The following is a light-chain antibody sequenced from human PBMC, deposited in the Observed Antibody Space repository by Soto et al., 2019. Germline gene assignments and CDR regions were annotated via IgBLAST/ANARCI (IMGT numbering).Light chain of an antibody. Sequence: EIVMTQSPATLSVSPGERATLSCRATQRVSSNLAWYQQKPGQAPRLLIYGASTRATGIPARFSGSRSGTEFTLTISSLQSEDFAVYYCQQDNNWPPTFGQGTRLEIK. V-gene: IGKV3-15*01. CDR2: GAS. CDR3: QQDNNWPPT. CDR1: QRVSSN. J-gene: IGKJ5*01.